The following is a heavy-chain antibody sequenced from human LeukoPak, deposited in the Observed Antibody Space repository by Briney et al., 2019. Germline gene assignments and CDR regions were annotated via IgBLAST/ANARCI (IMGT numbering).Heavy chain of an antibody. V-gene: IGHV1-69*13. CDR2: IIPIFGTA. CDR1: VGTCTSDA. J-gene: IGHJ6*02. Sequence: SATVSCTASVGTCTSDAISWVWTAPGQRPEWMVGIIPIFGTANYAQKFQVRVTITADESTSTAYMELSSLRSDDTAVYYCARVPQRIVVVPAAHMPPYCYGMDVWGQGTTVTVSS. CDR3: ARVPQRIVVVPAAHMPPYCYGMDV. D-gene: IGHD2-2*01.